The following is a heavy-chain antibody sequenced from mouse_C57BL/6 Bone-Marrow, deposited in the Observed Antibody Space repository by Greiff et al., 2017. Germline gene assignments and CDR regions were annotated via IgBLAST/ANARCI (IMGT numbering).Heavy chain of an antibody. CDR1: GYTFTSYW. D-gene: IGHD2-1*01. CDR3: ARKGRRWYTWFAY. Sequence: QGQLHLPGAELVKPGASVKLSCKASGYTFTSYWMHWVKQRPGQGLEWIGMIHPNSGSTNYNEKFKSKATLTVDKSSSTAYMQLSSLTSEDSAVYYCARKGRRWYTWFAYWGQGTLVTVAA. J-gene: IGHJ3*01. CDR2: IHPNSGST. V-gene: IGHV1-64*01.